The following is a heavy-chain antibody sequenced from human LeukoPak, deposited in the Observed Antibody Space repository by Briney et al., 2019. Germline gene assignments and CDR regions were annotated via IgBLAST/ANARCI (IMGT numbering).Heavy chain of an antibody. J-gene: IGHJ4*02. Sequence: PGGSLRLSCAASGFTFSSYSMNWVRQAPGKGLEWVSSISSSSSYIYYADSVKGRFTISRDNAKNSLYLQMNSLRAEDAAVYYCARGDCSSTSCFSPPRVDYWGQGTLVTVSS. CDR3: ARGDCSSTSCFSPPRVDY. CDR2: ISSSSSYI. CDR1: GFTFSSYS. D-gene: IGHD2-2*01. V-gene: IGHV3-21*01.